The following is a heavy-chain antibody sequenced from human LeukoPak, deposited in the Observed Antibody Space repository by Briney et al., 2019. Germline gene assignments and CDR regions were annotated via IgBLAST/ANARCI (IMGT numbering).Heavy chain of an antibody. CDR2: ISSSSSTI. D-gene: IGHD2-2*01. CDR3: ARDPRSSTSYQYYYMDV. CDR1: GFTFSSYS. Sequence: GGSLRLSCAASGFTFSSYSMNWVRQAPGKGLEWISYISSSSSTIDYADSVKGRLTISRDNAKNSLYLQMNSLRAEDTAVYYCARDPRSSTSYQYYYMDVWGKGTTVTVSS. V-gene: IGHV3-48*01. J-gene: IGHJ6*03.